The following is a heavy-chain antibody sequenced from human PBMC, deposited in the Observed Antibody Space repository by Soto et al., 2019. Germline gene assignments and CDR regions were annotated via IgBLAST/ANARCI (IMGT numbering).Heavy chain of an antibody. CDR2: IIPIFGTA. D-gene: IGHD1-26*01. CDR1: GGTFSSYA. Sequence: QVQLVQSGAEVKKPGSSVKVSCKASGGTFSSYAISWVRQAPGQGLEWMGGIIPIFGTANYAQKFKSRVTITADESTSTAYMELSSLRSEDTAVYYCARDRELLGLDAFDIWGQGTMVTVSS. CDR3: ARDRELLGLDAFDI. J-gene: IGHJ3*02. V-gene: IGHV1-69*01.